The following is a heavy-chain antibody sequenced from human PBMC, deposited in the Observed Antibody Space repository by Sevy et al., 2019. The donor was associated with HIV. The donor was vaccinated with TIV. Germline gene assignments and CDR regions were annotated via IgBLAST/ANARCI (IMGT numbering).Heavy chain of an antibody. J-gene: IGHJ4*02. V-gene: IGHV3-21*01. CDR3: ARDLFSGGNAVYGY. D-gene: IGHD2-15*01. CDR2: INAISSNI. Sequence: GGSLRLSCAASGFAFSSYAMNWVRQAPGKGLEWVSSINAISSNIYYADSVKGRFTISRDNAENSLYLQMNSVRAEDTAVYYCARDLFSGGNAVYGYWGQGTLVTVSS. CDR1: GFAFSSYA.